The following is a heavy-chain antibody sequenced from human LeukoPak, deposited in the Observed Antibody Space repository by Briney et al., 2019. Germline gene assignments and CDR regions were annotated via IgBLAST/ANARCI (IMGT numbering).Heavy chain of an antibody. D-gene: IGHD3-10*01. CDR2: IYYSGST. Sequence: PSETLSLTCTVSGGSISSHYWSWIRQPPGKGLEWNGYIYYSGSTNYNPSLKSRVTISVDTSKNQFSLKLSSVTAADTAVYYCAREKSRFDAFDIWGQGTMVTVSS. CDR1: GGSISSHY. J-gene: IGHJ3*02. V-gene: IGHV4-59*11. CDR3: AREKSRFDAFDI.